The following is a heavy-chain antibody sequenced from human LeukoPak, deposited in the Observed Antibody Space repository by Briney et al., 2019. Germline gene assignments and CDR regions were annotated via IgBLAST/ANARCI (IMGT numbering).Heavy chain of an antibody. V-gene: IGHV3-23*01. D-gene: IGHD2/OR15-2a*01. CDR2: TGESGGST. CDR3: ARGAFYDY. Sequence: GGSLRLSCAASGFTFSSYSMNWVRQAPGKGLEWVATTGESGGSTYYADSVKGRFTISRDNSKNTLYLQMNSLRAEDTALYFCARGAFYDYWGQGTLVTVSS. J-gene: IGHJ4*02. CDR1: GFTFSSYS.